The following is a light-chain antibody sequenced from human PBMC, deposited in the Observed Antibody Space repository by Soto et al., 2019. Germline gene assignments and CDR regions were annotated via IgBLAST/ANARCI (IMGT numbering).Light chain of an antibody. CDR1: QSVSSN. CDR3: HQYNNWPLT. Sequence: EIVMTQSPATLSVSPGEGVTLSCKASQSVSSNLAWYQQKPGQAPRLLIYGASTRATGIPAKFSGSGSGIAFTLTITSLLSEDFAVYYCHQYNNWPLTFGQGTRLEIK. J-gene: IGKJ5*01. CDR2: GAS. V-gene: IGKV3-15*01.